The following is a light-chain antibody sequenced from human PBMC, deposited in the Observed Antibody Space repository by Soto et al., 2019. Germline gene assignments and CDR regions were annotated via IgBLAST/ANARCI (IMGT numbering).Light chain of an antibody. V-gene: IGLV3-25*02. CDR2: KDS. CDR3: QSADSSGTYPE. J-gene: IGLJ2*01. CDR1: ALPKQY. Sequence: SYELTQPPSVSVSPGQTARITCSGDALPKQYAYWYQQKPGQAPVLVIYKDSERPSGIPERFSGSSSGTTVTLTISGVQAEDEADYYCQSADSSGTYPEVGGGTKLTVL.